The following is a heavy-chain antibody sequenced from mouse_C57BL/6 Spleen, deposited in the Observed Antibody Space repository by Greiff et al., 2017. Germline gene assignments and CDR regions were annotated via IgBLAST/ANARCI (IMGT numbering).Heavy chain of an antibody. CDR1: GYSFTDYN. Sequence: VQLQQSGPELVTPGPSVTISCKASGYSFTDYNMNWVKQSNGKSLEWIGVINPNYGTTSYKQKINGKATFTVDYSSSAAYMQLNSLTSEDASVYYCATGSSLGGFYYDYWGQGTTLTVSS. D-gene: IGHD1-1*01. CDR3: ATGSSLGGFYYDY. V-gene: IGHV1-39*01. CDR2: INPNYGTT. J-gene: IGHJ2*01.